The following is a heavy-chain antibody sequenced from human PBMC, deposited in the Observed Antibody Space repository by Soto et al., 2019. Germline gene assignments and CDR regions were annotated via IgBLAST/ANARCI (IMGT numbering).Heavy chain of an antibody. CDR2: IYYSGST. Sequence: SETLSLTCTVSGGSISSSSYYWGWIRQPPGKGLEWIGSIYYSGSTYYNPSLKSRVTISVDTSKNQFSLKLSSVTAADTAVYYCARPNYYGSGSYGFDYWGQGTLVTVSS. CDR1: GGSISSSSYY. CDR3: ARPNYYGSGSYGFDY. V-gene: IGHV4-39*01. J-gene: IGHJ4*02. D-gene: IGHD3-10*01.